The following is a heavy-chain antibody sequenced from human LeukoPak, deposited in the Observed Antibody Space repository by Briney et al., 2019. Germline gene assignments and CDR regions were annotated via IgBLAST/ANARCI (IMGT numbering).Heavy chain of an antibody. CDR3: AKSSGPGGYYYYGMDV. D-gene: IGHD3-22*01. CDR2: ISGDGGIT. J-gene: IGHJ6*02. V-gene: IGHV3-23*01. CDR1: EFTFNTYA. Sequence: PGGSLRLSCVASEFTFNTYAVSWVRQAPGKGLEWVSAISGDGGITYYADSVRGRFTISRDNSKSTLYLQMNSLRAEDTAVYYCAKSSGPGGYYYYGMDVWGQGTTVTVSS.